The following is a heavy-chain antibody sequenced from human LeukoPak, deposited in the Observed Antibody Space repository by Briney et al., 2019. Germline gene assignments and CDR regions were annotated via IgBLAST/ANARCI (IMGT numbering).Heavy chain of an antibody. CDR3: ARLGSGSNSDP. J-gene: IGHJ5*02. CDR1: GFAFSTYA. Sequence: PGGSLRLSCAASGFAFSTYAMIWVRQAPGEGLEWVSAICGDGSCTFYSDSVKGRFTISRDNSKNTLYLQMNSLRAEDTAVYYCARLGSGSNSDPWGQGTPVTVSS. CDR2: ICGDGSCT. D-gene: IGHD3-10*01. V-gene: IGHV3-23*01.